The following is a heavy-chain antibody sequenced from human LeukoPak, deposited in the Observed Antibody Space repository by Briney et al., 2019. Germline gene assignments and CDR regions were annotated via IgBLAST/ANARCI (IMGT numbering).Heavy chain of an antibody. Sequence: SETLSLTCTVSGGSLNNYYWSWVRQPPGKGLEWIGYIYYSGSTNYNPSLKSRVSISVDTSKNQFSLRLSSVTAADTAMYYCARHYADYTDPYTFDIWGQGTMVTVSS. J-gene: IGHJ3*02. CDR3: ARHYADYTDPYTFDI. V-gene: IGHV4-59*08. D-gene: IGHD4-17*01. CDR1: GGSLNNYY. CDR2: IYYSGST.